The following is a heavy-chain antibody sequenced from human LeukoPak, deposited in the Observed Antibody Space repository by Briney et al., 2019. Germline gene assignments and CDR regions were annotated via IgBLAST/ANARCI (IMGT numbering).Heavy chain of an antibody. CDR2: ISGSGGST. CDR1: GFTFSSYA. Sequence: HPGGSLRLSCAASGFTFSSYAMSWVRQAPGKGLEWVSAISGSGGSTYYADSVKGRFTISRDNSKNTLYLQMNSLRAEDTAVYYCAKDLQGRGWFGELRFDYWGQGTLVTVSS. D-gene: IGHD3-10*01. V-gene: IGHV3-23*01. CDR3: AKDLQGRGWFGELRFDY. J-gene: IGHJ4*02.